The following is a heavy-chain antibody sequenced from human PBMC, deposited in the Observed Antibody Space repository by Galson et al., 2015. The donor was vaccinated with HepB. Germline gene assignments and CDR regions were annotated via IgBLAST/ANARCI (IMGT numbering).Heavy chain of an antibody. J-gene: IGHJ1*01. CDR2: IRYDGSNK. CDR1: GFTFSSYG. Sequence: SLRLSCAASGFTFSSYGTHWVRQAPGKGLEWVAFIRYDGSNKYYADSVKGRFTISRDNSKNTLYLQMNSLRAEDTAVYYCAKGVTGSGSYYKGYFQHWGQGTLVTVSS. D-gene: IGHD3-10*01. CDR3: AKGVTGSGSYYKGYFQH. V-gene: IGHV3-30*02.